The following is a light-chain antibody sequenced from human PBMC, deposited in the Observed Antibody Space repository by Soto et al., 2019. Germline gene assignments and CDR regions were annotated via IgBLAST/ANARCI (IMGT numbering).Light chain of an antibody. CDR3: QQSYSNPYT. Sequence: DIQMTQSPSSLSASVGDRVTITCRASQTISIYLNWYQQKPGKAPNLLIYAASSLQTGVPSRFRGSGSGTDFTLTISSLQPEDFATYYCQQSYSNPYTFGQGTKLEIK. CDR2: AAS. V-gene: IGKV1-39*01. J-gene: IGKJ2*01. CDR1: QTISIY.